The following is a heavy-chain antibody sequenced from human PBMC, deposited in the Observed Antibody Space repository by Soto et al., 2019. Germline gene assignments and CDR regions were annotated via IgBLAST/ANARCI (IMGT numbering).Heavy chain of an antibody. CDR2: IYYSGST. V-gene: IGHV4-30-4*01. CDR1: GGSISSGDYY. CDR3: KTDRDYYGMDV. Sequence: SETLSLTCTVSGGSISSGDYYWSWIRQPPGKGLEWIGYIYYSGSTYYNPSLKSRVTISVDTSKNQFSLKLSSVTAADTAVYYCKTDRDYYGMDVWGQGTTVTVSS. J-gene: IGHJ6*02.